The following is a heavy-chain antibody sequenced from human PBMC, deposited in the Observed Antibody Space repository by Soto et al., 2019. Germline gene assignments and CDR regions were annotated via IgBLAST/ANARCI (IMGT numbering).Heavy chain of an antibody. CDR1: GYTFTNYY. D-gene: IGHD5-18*01. CDR3: AGEETADYSGMDV. Sequence: QVQLVQSGAEVKKPGASVKVSCKASGYTFTNYYVHWVRQAPGQGPEWMGVINPSGGSTRDAQKFQGRVTMTRDTSTSTVHMELSSLRSEDTAVYYCAGEETADYSGMDVWGQGTTVTVSS. J-gene: IGHJ6*02. V-gene: IGHV1-46*01. CDR2: INPSGGST.